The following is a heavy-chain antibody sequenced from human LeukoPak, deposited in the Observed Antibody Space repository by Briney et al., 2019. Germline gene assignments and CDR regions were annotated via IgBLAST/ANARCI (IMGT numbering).Heavy chain of an antibody. J-gene: IGHJ4*02. CDR2: INHSGST. Sequence: SETLSLTCAVYGGSFSGYYWSWIRQPPGKGLEWIGEINHSGSTNYNPPLKSRVTISVDKSKNQFSLKLSSVTAADTAVYYCARAPRGPHGMATNFDYWGQGTLVTVSS. V-gene: IGHV4-34*01. CDR3: ARAPRGPHGMATNFDY. D-gene: IGHD5-24*01. CDR1: GGSFSGYY.